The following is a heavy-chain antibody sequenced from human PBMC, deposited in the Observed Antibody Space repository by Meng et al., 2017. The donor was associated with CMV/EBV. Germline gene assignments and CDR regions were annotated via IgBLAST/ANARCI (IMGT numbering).Heavy chain of an antibody. J-gene: IGHJ4*02. CDR1: GYRFSDHY. CDR2: IYPNSGGT. Sequence: QGQLVQPGAEEKSPGASGKVSCRTSGYRFSDHYMHWVRQAPGQGLEWMGWIYPNSGGTHYAQKFQDRVTMTRDTSISTVYMELSRLTSDDTAVYYCVRDHNWGPDYWGQGTLVTVFS. V-gene: IGHV1-2*02. CDR3: VRDHNWGPDY. D-gene: IGHD1-1*01.